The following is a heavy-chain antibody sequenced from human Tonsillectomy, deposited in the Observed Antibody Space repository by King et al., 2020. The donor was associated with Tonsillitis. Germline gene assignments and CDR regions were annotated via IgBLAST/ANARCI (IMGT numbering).Heavy chain of an antibody. CDR1: VGSFSTYY. V-gene: IGHV4-34*01. J-gene: IGHJ4*02. Sequence: VQLQQWGAGLLKPSETLSLTCAVDVGSFSTYYWSGIPQPPGKGMKWFGEINHSGSTNFNPSLNVRVTISVDTSKNQFSLKVGSVTAADTALYYCARGSLTIFGVAPHYWGQGTLVTVSS. CDR2: INHSGST. D-gene: IGHD3-3*01. CDR3: ARGSLTIFGVAPHY.